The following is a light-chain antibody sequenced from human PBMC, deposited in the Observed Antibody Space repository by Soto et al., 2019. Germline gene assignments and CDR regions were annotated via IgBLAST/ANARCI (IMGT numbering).Light chain of an antibody. J-gene: IGKJ5*01. CDR3: QQYYNWPRT. Sequence: DIVLTQSPGTLCLSPWEIATLSCRASQSVSSYLAWYQQKPGQAPRLLFYGASTGATGLPARFSGSGSGTEFTLTINSLQAEDCAVYYCQQYYNWPRTFGQGTRLEIK. CDR1: QSVSSY. V-gene: IGKV3-15*01. CDR2: GAS.